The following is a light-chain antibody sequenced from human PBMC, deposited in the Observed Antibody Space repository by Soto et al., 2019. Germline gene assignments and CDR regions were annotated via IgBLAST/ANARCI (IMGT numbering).Light chain of an antibody. CDR2: DAS. V-gene: IGKV3-15*01. J-gene: IGKJ2*01. CDR1: QSVSGN. Sequence: MTQSPATLSVSPGQRATLSCRASQSVSGNLAWYQQTPGQPPSLLIYDASTRATGVPARFGGSGSGTEFTPTISGRQSEDFPAYYCHQHGDLPSDPFGQGTKVDIK. CDR3: HQHGDLPSDP.